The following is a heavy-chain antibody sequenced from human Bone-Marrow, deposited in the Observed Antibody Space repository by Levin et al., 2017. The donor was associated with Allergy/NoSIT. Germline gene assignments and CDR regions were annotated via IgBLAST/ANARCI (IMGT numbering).Heavy chain of an antibody. CDR2: IYWNDDK. CDR3: THKGCSGDTCYPLGFFDY. D-gene: IGHD2-15*01. J-gene: IGHJ4*02. V-gene: IGHV2-5*01. Sequence: SGPTLVKPTQTLTLTCTFSGFSLSTDGVGVGWFRQPPGKAPEWLALIYWNDDKRYSPSLKSRLTITKDTSKNQVVLKMTNMDPVDTGTYYCTHKGCSGDTCYPLGFFDYWGQGTLVTVSS. CDR1: GFSLSTDGVG.